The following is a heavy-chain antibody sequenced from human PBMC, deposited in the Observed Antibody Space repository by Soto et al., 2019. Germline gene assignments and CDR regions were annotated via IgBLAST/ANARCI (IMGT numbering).Heavy chain of an antibody. Sequence: SETLPLTCAVYGGSFSGYYWSWIRQPPGKGLEWIGEINHSGSTNYNPSLKSRVTISVDTSKNQFSLKLSSVTAADTAVYYCAREAREYYGSGSYYYGMDVWGQGTTVT. CDR2: INHSGST. CDR3: AREAREYYGSGSYYYGMDV. D-gene: IGHD3-10*01. J-gene: IGHJ6*02. V-gene: IGHV4-34*01. CDR1: GGSFSGYY.